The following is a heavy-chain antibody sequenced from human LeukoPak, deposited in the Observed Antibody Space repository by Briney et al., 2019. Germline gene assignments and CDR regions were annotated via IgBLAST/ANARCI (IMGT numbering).Heavy chain of an antibody. D-gene: IGHD7-27*01. J-gene: IGHJ4*02. CDR1: SGCITTTNY. V-gene: IGHV4-4*02. Sequence: SETLSLTCGVASGCITTTNYWSWVRQPPGQGLEWIGEISLTGRTNYNPSLKSRVNISIDESKNHLYLNLASVTAADTAVYYCSRETGPFCPFGHWGQGTLVAVTS. CDR2: ISLTGRT. CDR3: SRETGPFCPFGH.